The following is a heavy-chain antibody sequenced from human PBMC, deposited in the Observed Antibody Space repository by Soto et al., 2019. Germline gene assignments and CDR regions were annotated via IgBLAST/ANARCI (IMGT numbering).Heavy chain of an antibody. Sequence: PGESLKISCKGSGYSFTSYWIGWVRQMPGKGLEWMGIIYPGDSDTRYSPSFQGQVTISADKSISTAYLQWSSLKASDTAMYYCARRYSSGLTGEDYYFDYWGQGTLVTVSS. D-gene: IGHD6-19*01. CDR3: ARRYSSGLTGEDYYFDY. J-gene: IGHJ4*02. CDR2: IYPGDSDT. V-gene: IGHV5-51*01. CDR1: GYSFTSYW.